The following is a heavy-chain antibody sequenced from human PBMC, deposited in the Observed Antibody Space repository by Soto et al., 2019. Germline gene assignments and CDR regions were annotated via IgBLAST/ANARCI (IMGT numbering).Heavy chain of an antibody. CDR3: ARAAVIDIVVVVAERAFDY. J-gene: IGHJ4*02. V-gene: IGHV4-34*01. CDR1: GGSFSGYY. D-gene: IGHD2-15*01. Sequence: QVQLQQWGAGLLKPSETLSLTCAVYGGSFSGYYWSWIRQPPGKGLEWIGEINHSGSTNYNPSLKSRVTISVDTSKNQFSLKLSSVTAADTAVYYCARAAVIDIVVVVAERAFDYWGQGTLVTVSS. CDR2: INHSGST.